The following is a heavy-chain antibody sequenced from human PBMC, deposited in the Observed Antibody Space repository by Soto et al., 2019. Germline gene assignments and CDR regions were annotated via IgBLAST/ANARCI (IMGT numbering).Heavy chain of an antibody. D-gene: IGHD3-3*01. CDR2: IDWDDDK. CDR1: GFSLSTSGLC. V-gene: IGHV2-70*01. Sequence: SGPTLVNPTQTLTLTCTFSGFSLSTSGLCVSWIRQPPGKALEWLALIDWDDDKYYSTSLKTRLTISKDTSKNQVVLTMTNMDPVDTATYYCARIPATIFGVVSNYYYYYGMDVWGQGT. CDR3: ARIPATIFGVVSNYYYYYGMDV. J-gene: IGHJ6*02.